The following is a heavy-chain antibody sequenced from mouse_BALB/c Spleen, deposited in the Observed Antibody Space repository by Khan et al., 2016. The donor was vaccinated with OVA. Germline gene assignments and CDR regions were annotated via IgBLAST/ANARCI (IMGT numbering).Heavy chain of an antibody. J-gene: IGHJ3*01. Sequence: VQLQQSGTVLARPGASVKMSCKASGYTFTSYWMHWVKQRPGQGLEWIGAIYPGNSDTRYNEKFKGKAKLTAVTSTSTAYMELSSLTNEDSAVYSCTRRNWDVAWIDYWGQGTLVTVSA. CDR2: IYPGNSDT. D-gene: IGHD4-1*01. V-gene: IGHV1-5*01. CDR3: TRRNWDVAWIDY. CDR1: GYTFTSYW.